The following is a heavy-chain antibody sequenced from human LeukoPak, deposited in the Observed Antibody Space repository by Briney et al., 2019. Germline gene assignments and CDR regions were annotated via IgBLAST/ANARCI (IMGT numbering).Heavy chain of an antibody. V-gene: IGHV3-23*01. D-gene: IGHD2-2*01. CDR3: TARIEGTRTFYYYYGMDV. Sequence: PGGSLRLSCAVSGFTFSSYAMIWVRQAPGRGLVWVSSIGASGDSIHYTDSVKGRFTISRDNSKNTLYLQMSSLRVEDTAVYYCTARIEGTRTFYYYYGMDVWGQGTTVTVSS. CDR1: GFTFSSYA. J-gene: IGHJ6*02. CDR2: IGASGDSI.